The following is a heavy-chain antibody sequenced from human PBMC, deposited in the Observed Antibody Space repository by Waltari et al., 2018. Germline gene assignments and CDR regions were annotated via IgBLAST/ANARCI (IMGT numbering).Heavy chain of an antibody. V-gene: IGHV4-34*01. CDR3: ARGSNSSLDPGYYYMDV. D-gene: IGHD6-6*01. CDR2: INHSGST. CDR1: GGSFSGYY. J-gene: IGHJ6*03. Sequence: QVQLQQWGAGLLKPSETLSLTCAVYGGSFSGYYWSWIRQPPGKGLEWIGEINHSGSTNYNPSLKSRVTISVDTSKNQFSLKLSSVTAADTAVYYCARGSNSSLDPGYYYMDVWGKGTTVTVSS.